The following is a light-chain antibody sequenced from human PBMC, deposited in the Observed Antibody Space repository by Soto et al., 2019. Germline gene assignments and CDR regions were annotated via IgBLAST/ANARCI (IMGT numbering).Light chain of an antibody. CDR1: QDISNY. Sequence: DLQMTQSPSSLSASIGDRVTITCQESQDISNYLNWYQEKAGKAPKLLIYDASNLERGVQSRFSGSGSGTDFTFTISSLQPEDFATYYCQQYDDLPLTFGGGTKVEIK. CDR3: QQYDDLPLT. V-gene: IGKV1-33*01. CDR2: DAS. J-gene: IGKJ4*01.